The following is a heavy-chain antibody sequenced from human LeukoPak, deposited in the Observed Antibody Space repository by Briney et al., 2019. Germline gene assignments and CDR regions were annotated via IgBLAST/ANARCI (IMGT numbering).Heavy chain of an antibody. CDR1: GFTFDEYA. V-gene: IGHV3-9*03. D-gene: IGHD5-12*01. J-gene: IGHJ4*02. Sequence: GGCLRLSCAASGFTFDEYAMHWLRQAPAEGLEGIAGISGNSGSIGYADYLMGQFTISRDNAKNSLYLHMNIQRCEHLALDCCSQDSRYSGYDYLDSWGQRTLLTAS. CDR2: ISGNSGSI. CDR3: SQDSRYSGYDYLDS.